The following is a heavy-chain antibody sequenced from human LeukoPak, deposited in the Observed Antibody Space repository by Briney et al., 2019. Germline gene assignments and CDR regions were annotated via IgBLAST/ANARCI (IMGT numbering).Heavy chain of an antibody. CDR1: GFTFSNSW. Sequence: PGGSLRLSCAASGFTFSNSWTSWLRQVPGKGLEWVAHINEGGSDKYYVDSVKGRFTISRDNVQSSLYLQMNDLRAEDTAVYYCARDGLTGTTGHYYGMDVWGQGTTVTVSS. CDR3: ARDGLTGTTGHYYGMDV. V-gene: IGHV3-7*03. D-gene: IGHD1-20*01. J-gene: IGHJ6*02. CDR2: INEGGSDK.